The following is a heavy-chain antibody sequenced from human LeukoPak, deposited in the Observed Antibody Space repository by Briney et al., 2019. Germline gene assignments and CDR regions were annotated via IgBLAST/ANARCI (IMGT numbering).Heavy chain of an antibody. D-gene: IGHD3-10*01. V-gene: IGHV1-2*06. CDR2: INPNSGGT. CDR3: ARGPPLLFGELLQYYFDY. Sequence: GASVKVSCKASGYTFTGYYMHWVRQAPGQGLEWMGRINPNSGGTNYAQEFQGRVTMTRDTSISTAYMELSRLRSDETSVYYCARGPPLLFGELLQYYFDYWGQGTLVTVSS. J-gene: IGHJ4*02. CDR1: GYTFTGYY.